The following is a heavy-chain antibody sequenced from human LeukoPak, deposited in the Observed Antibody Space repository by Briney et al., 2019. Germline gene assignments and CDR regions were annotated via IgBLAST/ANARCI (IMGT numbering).Heavy chain of an antibody. Sequence: GGSLRLSCAASGFTFSSYSMNWVRQAPGKGLEWVSSISSSSSYIYYADSVKGRFTISRDNAKNSLYLQMNSLRAEDTAVYYCARDSRWLVPEDLYYYCMDVWGQGTTVTVSS. CDR3: ARDSRWLVPEDLYYYCMDV. CDR2: ISSSSSYI. CDR1: GFTFSSYS. J-gene: IGHJ6*02. D-gene: IGHD6-19*01. V-gene: IGHV3-21*01.